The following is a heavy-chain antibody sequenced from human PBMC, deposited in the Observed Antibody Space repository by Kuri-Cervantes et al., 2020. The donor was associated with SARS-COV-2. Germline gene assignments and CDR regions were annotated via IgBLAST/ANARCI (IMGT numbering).Heavy chain of an antibody. D-gene: IGHD2-15*01. CDR1: GGSISRSHYY. V-gene: IGHV4-39*01. J-gene: IGHJ5*02. CDR3: ARRGSGGWSRTWFDA. Sequence: GSLRPSCSVSGGSISRSHYYWGWSRQPSGKGLEWTASIYYAGNTSGITYHNPSLKSRVTMSVDTSRNQFSLKLTSVTAADRAVYYGARRGSGGWSRTWFDAWGQGTLVTVSS. CDR2: IYYAGNTSGIT.